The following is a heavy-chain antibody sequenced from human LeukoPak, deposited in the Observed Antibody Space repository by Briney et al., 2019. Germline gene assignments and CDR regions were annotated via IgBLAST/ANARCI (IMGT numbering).Heavy chain of an antibody. D-gene: IGHD2-21*02. CDR1: GFAFSSYA. V-gene: IGHV3-23*01. Sequence: GGSLRLSCAASGFAFSSYAMSWVRQAPGKGLEWVSAISGSGGSTYYADSVKGRFTISRDNSKSTPYLQMNSLRAEDTAVYYCAKDQCGGDCEGWFDPWGQGTLVTVSS. CDR3: AKDQCGGDCEGWFDP. CDR2: ISGSGGST. J-gene: IGHJ5*02.